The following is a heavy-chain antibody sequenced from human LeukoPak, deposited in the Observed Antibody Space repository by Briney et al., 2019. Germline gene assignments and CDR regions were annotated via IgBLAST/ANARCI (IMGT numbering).Heavy chain of an antibody. CDR2: ISAYQGNT. CDR3: ARDRGSGWYFDY. V-gene: IGHV1-18*01. Sequence: ASETVSCKASGYTFPSYGISGLRQAPGQGLEGMGWISAYQGNTNYAQKPQGRVTMTTDTSTSTAYVELRSLRSDDTAVYYCARDRGSGWYFDYWGQGTLVTVSS. CDR1: GYTFPSYG. D-gene: IGHD6-19*01. J-gene: IGHJ4*02.